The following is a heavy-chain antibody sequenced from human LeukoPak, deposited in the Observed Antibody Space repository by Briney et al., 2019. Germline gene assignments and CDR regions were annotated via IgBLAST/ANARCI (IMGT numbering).Heavy chain of an antibody. CDR1: GFTFSSYW. CDR3: ARFLSVAELERRRYYYYYGMDV. Sequence: QTGGSLRLSCAASGFTFSSYWMSWVRQAPGKGLEWVANIKQDGSEKYYVDSVKGRFTISRDNAKNSLYLQMNSLRAEDTAVYYCARFLSVAELERRRYYYYYGMDVWGQGTTVTVSS. V-gene: IGHV3-7*01. CDR2: IKQDGSEK. J-gene: IGHJ6*02. D-gene: IGHD1-1*01.